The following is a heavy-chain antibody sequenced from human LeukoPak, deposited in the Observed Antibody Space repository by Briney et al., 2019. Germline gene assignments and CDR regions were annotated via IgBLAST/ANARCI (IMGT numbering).Heavy chain of an antibody. CDR3: ARDRGTQGAFDI. CDR2: IYTSGST. Sequence: SETLSLTCTVSGGSISSYYWSWIRQPPGKGLGWIGYIYTSGSTNYNPSLKSRVTISVDTSKNLFSLKLSSVTAADTAVYYCARDRGTQGAFDIWGQGTMVTVSS. V-gene: IGHV4-4*08. CDR1: GGSISSYY. J-gene: IGHJ3*02. D-gene: IGHD3-10*01.